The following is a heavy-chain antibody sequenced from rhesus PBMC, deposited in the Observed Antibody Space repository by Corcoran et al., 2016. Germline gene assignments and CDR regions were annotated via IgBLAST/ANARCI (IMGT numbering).Heavy chain of an antibody. D-gene: IGHD6-37*01. CDR2: IDGNSAGT. Sequence: QVQLQESGPGLVKPSETLSLTCTVSGGSISGYYWSWIRQPPGRGLEWIGNIDGNSAGTNDNPSLKSRVTISKDTSKNQFSLKLSSVTAADTAVYYCARVGPPYSGGCLDYWGQGVLVTVSS. J-gene: IGHJ4*01. CDR1: GGSISGYY. CDR3: ARVGPPYSGGCLDY. V-gene: IGHV4-81*01.